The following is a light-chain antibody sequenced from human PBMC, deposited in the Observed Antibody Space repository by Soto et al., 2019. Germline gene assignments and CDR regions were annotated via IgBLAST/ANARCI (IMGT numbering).Light chain of an antibody. CDR2: DVN. Sequence: QSALTQPASVSGSPGQSITISCTGTSGDVGAYNYVSWYQQHPGKAPKLMIYDVNTRPSGISNRFSGSKSGNTASLTISGLQAEDEADYYCCSYTGSPSYVFGTGTKGPS. CDR1: SGDVGAYNY. V-gene: IGLV2-14*03. CDR3: CSYTGSPSYV. J-gene: IGLJ1*01.